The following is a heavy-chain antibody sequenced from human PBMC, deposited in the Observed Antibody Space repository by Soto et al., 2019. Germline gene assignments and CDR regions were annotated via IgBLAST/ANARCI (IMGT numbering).Heavy chain of an antibody. Sequence: QVPLQESGPRLVRPSGTLSLTCTVSSGSISTANWWSWVRQPPGRGLEWIGEIYHSGSTNYNLSLKSGVTLSVDKSKNQFSLRLSSVTAADTATYYCARRGGGVVLAATTPFDYWGQGTLVTVSS. J-gene: IGHJ4*02. D-gene: IGHD2-15*01. CDR2: IYHSGST. CDR1: SGSISTANW. V-gene: IGHV4-4*02. CDR3: ARRGGGVVLAATTPFDY.